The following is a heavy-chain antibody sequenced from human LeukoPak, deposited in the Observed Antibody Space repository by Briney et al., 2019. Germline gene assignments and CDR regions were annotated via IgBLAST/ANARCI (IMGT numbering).Heavy chain of an antibody. CDR2: IYHSGST. CDR3: ARDRGGNYYDSSGYYYFDY. D-gene: IGHD3-22*01. Sequence: SETLSLTCSVSGNSISSGHYWGWIRQPPGKGLEWIGSIYHSGSTYYNPSLKSRVTISVDTSKNQFSLKLSSVTAADTAVYYCARDRGGNYYDSSGYYYFDYWGQGTLVTVSS. V-gene: IGHV4-38-2*02. CDR1: GNSISSGHY. J-gene: IGHJ4*02.